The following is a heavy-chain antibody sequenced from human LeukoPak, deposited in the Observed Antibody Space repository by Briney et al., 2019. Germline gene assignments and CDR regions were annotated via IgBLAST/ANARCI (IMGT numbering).Heavy chain of an antibody. Sequence: PGGSLRLSCAASGFTFDDYAMHWVRQAPGKGLEWVSLISGDGGSTYYADSVKGRFTISRDNSKNTLYLQMNSLRAEGTAVYYCAKNKDAGYSYGPDLDYWGQGTLVTVSS. J-gene: IGHJ4*02. CDR3: AKNKDAGYSYGPDLDY. V-gene: IGHV3-43*02. CDR1: GFTFDDYA. CDR2: ISGDGGST. D-gene: IGHD5-18*01.